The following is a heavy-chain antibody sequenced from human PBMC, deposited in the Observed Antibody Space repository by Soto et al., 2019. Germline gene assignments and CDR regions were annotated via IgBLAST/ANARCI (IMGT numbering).Heavy chain of an antibody. J-gene: IGHJ4*02. CDR2: ITDSGGTT. CDR1: GFTFSSYA. CDR3: APGADRTKVRLG. V-gene: IGHV3-23*01. D-gene: IGHD1-7*01. Sequence: EVQLFDSGGALVQPGGSLRLSCAASGFTFSSYAMRWFRQAPGKGLEWVSTITDSGGTTYYADSVKGRFTISRDNSKNTQYLQMNSLRAEDTAVYYCAPGADRTKVRLGWGQGTLVTVSS.